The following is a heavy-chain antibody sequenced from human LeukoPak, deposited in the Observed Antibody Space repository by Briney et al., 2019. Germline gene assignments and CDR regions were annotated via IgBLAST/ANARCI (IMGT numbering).Heavy chain of an antibody. D-gene: IGHD6-6*01. CDR1: GGSISSGGYY. Sequence: PSETLPLTCTVSGGSISSGGYYWSWIRQHPGKGLEWIGYIYYSGSTYYNPSLKSRVTISVDTSKNQFSLKLSSVTAADTAVYYCARDGYSSSSGDAFDIWGQGTMVTVSS. V-gene: IGHV4-31*03. CDR3: ARDGYSSSSGDAFDI. J-gene: IGHJ3*02. CDR2: IYYSGST.